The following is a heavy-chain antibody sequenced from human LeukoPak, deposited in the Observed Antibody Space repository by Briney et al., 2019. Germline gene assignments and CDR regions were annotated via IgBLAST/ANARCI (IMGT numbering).Heavy chain of an antibody. V-gene: IGHV4-34*01. Sequence: SETLSLTCAVYGWSFSGYYWSWIRQPPGKGLEWIGEINHSGSTNYNPSLKSRVTISVDTSKNQFSLKLSSVTAADTAVYYCARGITMVQGVIMAPKTYYFDYWGQGTLVTVSS. CDR1: GWSFSGYY. CDR2: INHSGST. CDR3: ARGITMVQGVIMAPKTYYFDY. D-gene: IGHD3-10*01. J-gene: IGHJ4*02.